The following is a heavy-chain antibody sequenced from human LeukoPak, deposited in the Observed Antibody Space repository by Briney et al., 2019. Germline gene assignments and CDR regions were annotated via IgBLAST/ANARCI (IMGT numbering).Heavy chain of an antibody. D-gene: IGHD3-3*01. Sequence: ASVKVSCKASGGTFTSYGISWVRQAPGQGLEWMGWISAYNGNTNYAQKLQGRVTMTTDTSTSTAYMELRSLRSDDTAVYYCARRSYYDFWSGYLGAMNNWFDPWGQGTLVTVSS. CDR3: ARRSYYDFWSGYLGAMNNWFDP. V-gene: IGHV1-18*01. J-gene: IGHJ5*02. CDR1: GGTFTSYG. CDR2: ISAYNGNT.